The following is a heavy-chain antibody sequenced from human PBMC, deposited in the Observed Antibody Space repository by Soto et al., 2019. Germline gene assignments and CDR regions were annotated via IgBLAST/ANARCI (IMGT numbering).Heavy chain of an antibody. CDR2: IHYSGTT. V-gene: IGHV4-30-4*01. CDR3: ARVGVEYNYAGDAFDI. Sequence: QVQLQESGPGLVKPSQTLSLTCTVSGGSISSGDHYWSWTRQPPGKGLEWIGYIHYSGTTYYNPSLKSRVTISVDTSKHQFSLKLSSVTAADTAVYYCARVGVEYNYAGDAFDIWGQGTMVTVSS. CDR1: GGSISSGDHY. D-gene: IGHD5-18*01. J-gene: IGHJ3*02.